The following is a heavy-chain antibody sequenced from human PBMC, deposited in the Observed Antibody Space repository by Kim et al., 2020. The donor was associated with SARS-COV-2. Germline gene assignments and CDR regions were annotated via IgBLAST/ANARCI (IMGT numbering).Heavy chain of an antibody. CDR3: ARGMSNYVGSYYYYGMDV. J-gene: IGHJ6*02. Sequence: SVKVSCKASGGTFSSYAISWVRQAPGQGLEWMGGIIPIFGTANYAQKFQGRVTITADESTSTAYMELSSLRSEDTAVYYCARGMSNYVGSYYYYGMDVWGQGTTVTVSS. D-gene: IGHD4-4*01. CDR1: GGTFSSYA. V-gene: IGHV1-69*13. CDR2: IIPIFGTA.